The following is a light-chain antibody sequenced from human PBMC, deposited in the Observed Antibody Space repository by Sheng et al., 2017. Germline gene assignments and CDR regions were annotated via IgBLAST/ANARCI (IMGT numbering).Light chain of an antibody. V-gene: IGKV1-9*01. J-gene: IGKJ3*01. CDR1: QGISSY. Sequence: DIQLTQSPSFLSASVGDRVTITCRASQGISSYLAWYQQKPGKAPKLLIYAASTLQSGVPSRFSGSGSGTEFTLTISSLQPEDFATYYCQQLNSYPRVFTFGPGTKVGYQT. CDR2: AAS. CDR3: QQLNSYPRVFT.